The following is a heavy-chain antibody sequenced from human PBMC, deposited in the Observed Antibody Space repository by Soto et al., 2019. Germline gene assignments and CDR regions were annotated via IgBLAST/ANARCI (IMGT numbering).Heavy chain of an antibody. J-gene: IGHJ6*02. CDR2: IYHNGET. V-gene: IGHV4-59*01. CDR1: GDSITSYY. CDR3: ARDKGGEFLKVSGMDV. Sequence: QMQLQESGPGLVKPSEPLSLICSVSGDSITSYYLSWLRQAPGKELEWIGCIYHNGETNYNPSLKSRVTLSANTSKAQFSMRLSSVTAAETAVYYCARDKGGEFLKVSGMDVWGHGTTVIVSS. D-gene: IGHD3-10*01.